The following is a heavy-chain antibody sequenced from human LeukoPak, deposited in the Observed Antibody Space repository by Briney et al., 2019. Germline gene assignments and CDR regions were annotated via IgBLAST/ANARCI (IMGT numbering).Heavy chain of an antibody. Sequence: SETLSLTCTVSGGSINSRGYYWNWIRQHPGRGLEWIGYNYYSGNTNYNPSLKSRVTISIDTSKTQFSLKLISVTAADTAVYYCARERLIRGVAPFDYWGQGALVTVSS. CDR3: ARERLIRGVAPFDY. CDR1: GGSINSRGYY. D-gene: IGHD3-10*01. J-gene: IGHJ4*02. V-gene: IGHV4-31*03. CDR2: NYYSGNT.